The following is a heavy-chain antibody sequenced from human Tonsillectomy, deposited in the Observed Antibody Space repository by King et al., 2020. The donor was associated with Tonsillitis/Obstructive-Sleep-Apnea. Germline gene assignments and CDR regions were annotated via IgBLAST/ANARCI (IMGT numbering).Heavy chain of an antibody. Sequence: QLQESGPGLVKPSETLSLTCTVSGGSINSSSYYWGWVRQPPGKWLEWIGSIYYTGTTSYNPSLKTRVTIYVDTSKKQLSLKLSSVTAADTAVYYCARHLYFYDTSGYSQFDPWGQGTLVTVSS. V-gene: IGHV4-39*01. CDR1: GGSINSSSYY. CDR3: ARHLYFYDTSGYSQFDP. D-gene: IGHD3-22*01. J-gene: IGHJ5*02. CDR2: IYYTGTT.